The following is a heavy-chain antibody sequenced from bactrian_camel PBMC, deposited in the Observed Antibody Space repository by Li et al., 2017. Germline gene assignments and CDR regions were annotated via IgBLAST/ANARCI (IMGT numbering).Heavy chain of an antibody. Sequence: VQLVESGGGSVQTGGSLRLSCTVSADIYSRNNIGWLRQFLGKERGGVAVIDYRSGGSLLADSVKGRFTISQDKARNTVYLQMNNLKPEDTAVYYCLTIEGGIPITTFPSCDHWGQGTQVT. CDR3: LTIEGGIPITTFPSCDH. CDR2: IDYRSGGS. J-gene: IGHJ4*01. V-gene: IGHV3S40*01. CDR1: ADIYSRNN.